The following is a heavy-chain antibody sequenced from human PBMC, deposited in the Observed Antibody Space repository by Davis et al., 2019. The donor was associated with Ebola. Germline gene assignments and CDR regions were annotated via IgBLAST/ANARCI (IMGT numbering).Heavy chain of an antibody. CDR1: GFTFNKAW. V-gene: IGHV3-23*01. CDR2: ISGSGGST. D-gene: IGHD3-3*01. J-gene: IGHJ6*02. Sequence: GESLKISCAASGFTFNKAWMNWVRQAPGKGLEWVSAISGSGGSTYYADSVKGRFTISRDNSKNTLYLQMNSLRAEDTAVYYCAKMYYDFWSGYNPPMDVWGQGTTVTVSS. CDR3: AKMYYDFWSGYNPPMDV.